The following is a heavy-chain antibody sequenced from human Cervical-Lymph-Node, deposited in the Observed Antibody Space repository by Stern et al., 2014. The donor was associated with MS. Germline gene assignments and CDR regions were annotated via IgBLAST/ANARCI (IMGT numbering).Heavy chain of an antibody. Sequence: VQLVESGGGLVKPGGSLRLSCAASGFTFSDYSMSWIRQAPGKGLEWISYISSSGSKKYYADSVKGRITISRDNAKNSLSLQIYSPRAEDTAVYYCARGGWLQSMDYWGQGTLVTVSS. CDR2: ISSSGSKK. CDR3: ARGGWLQSMDY. CDR1: GFTFSDYS. D-gene: IGHD5-24*01. V-gene: IGHV3-11*01. J-gene: IGHJ4*02.